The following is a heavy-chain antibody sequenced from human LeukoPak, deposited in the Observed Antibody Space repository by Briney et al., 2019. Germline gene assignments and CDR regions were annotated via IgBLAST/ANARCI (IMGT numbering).Heavy chain of an antibody. J-gene: IGHJ6*02. V-gene: IGHV3-30*02. D-gene: IGHD6-19*01. Sequence: GGSLRLSCAASGFTLTSYGMHWVRQAPGKGLEWVAFIQYDGSNKNYADSVKGRFTISRDNSKNTLYLQMNSLRTEDTAVYYCAREGIAVVGYYYYYGIDVWGQGTTVTVSS. CDR1: GFTLTSYG. CDR2: IQYDGSNK. CDR3: AREGIAVVGYYYYYGIDV.